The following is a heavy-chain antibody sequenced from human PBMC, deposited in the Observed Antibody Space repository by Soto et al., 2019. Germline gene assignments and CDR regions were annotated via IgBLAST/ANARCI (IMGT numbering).Heavy chain of an antibody. Sequence: GASVKVSCKASGGTFSSYAISWVRQAPGQGLEWMGGIIPIFGTASYAQKFQGRVTITADKSTSTAYMELSSLRSEDTAVYYCARRLGAVGYCSSTSCSNAPNPYYYYYYGMDVWGQGTTVTVSS. CDR1: GGTFSSYA. J-gene: IGHJ6*02. CDR3: ARRLGAVGYCSSTSCSNAPNPYYYYYYGMDV. V-gene: IGHV1-69*06. CDR2: IIPIFGTA. D-gene: IGHD2-2*01.